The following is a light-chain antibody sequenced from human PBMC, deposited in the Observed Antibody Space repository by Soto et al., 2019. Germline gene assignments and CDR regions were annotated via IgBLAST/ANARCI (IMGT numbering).Light chain of an antibody. CDR1: QGIGIC. Sequence: DIQMTQSPSSVSASVGDRVTITCRASQGIGICLAWYQQKPGKAPKLLIYAASTLQSGVPSRFRGSGSGTDFALTISSLQPEDFATYFCQQANSLPYTFGQGTKVDIK. CDR2: AAS. J-gene: IGKJ2*01. V-gene: IGKV1-12*01. CDR3: QQANSLPYT.